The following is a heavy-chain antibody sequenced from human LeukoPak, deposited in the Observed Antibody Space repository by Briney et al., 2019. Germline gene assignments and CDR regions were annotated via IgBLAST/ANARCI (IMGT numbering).Heavy chain of an antibody. CDR3: ARGGGDSTLFDP. CDR1: GGSISSYY. J-gene: IGHJ5*02. D-gene: IGHD2-21*02. CDR2: IYYSGST. V-gene: IGHV4-59*01. Sequence: SETLSLTCTVSGGSISSYYWSWLRQPPGKGLEWIGYIYYSGSTNYNPSLKSRVTISIDTSKNQFSLKLTSVTAADTAVYYCARGGGDSTLFDPWGQGTLVTVSS.